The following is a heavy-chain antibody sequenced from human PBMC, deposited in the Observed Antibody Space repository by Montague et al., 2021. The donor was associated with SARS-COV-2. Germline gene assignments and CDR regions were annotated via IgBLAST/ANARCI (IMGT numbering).Heavy chain of an antibody. Sequence: CAISGDSVASNIATWNWIRQSPSLDLEWQGRTHYRSKWYNDYAESVKSRITIDPDTSKHQFSLHLNSVTPEDTAVYYCAGIPVGSTYYFDFWGQGTLVTVAS. D-gene: IGHD2-2*01. V-gene: IGHV6-1*01. J-gene: IGHJ4*02. CDR3: AGIPVGSTYYFDF. CDR2: THYRSKWYN. CDR1: GDSVASNIAT.